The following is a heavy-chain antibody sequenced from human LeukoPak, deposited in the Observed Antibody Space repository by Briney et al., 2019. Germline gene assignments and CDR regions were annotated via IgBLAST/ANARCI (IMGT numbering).Heavy chain of an antibody. CDR3: ARLSYYGPYYFDY. CDR2: IYSGGST. CDR1: GFTVSSNY. V-gene: IGHV3-53*01. J-gene: IGHJ4*02. Sequence: QSGGSLRLSCAASGFTVSSNYMSWVRQAPGKGLEWVSVIYSGGSTYYADSVKGRFTISRDNSKNTLYLQMNSLRAEDTAVYYCARLSYYGPYYFDYWGQGTLVTVSS. D-gene: IGHD3-10*01.